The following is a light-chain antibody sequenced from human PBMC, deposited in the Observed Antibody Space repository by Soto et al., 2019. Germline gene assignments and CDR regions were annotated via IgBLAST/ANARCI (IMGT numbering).Light chain of an antibody. CDR1: QSISPW. J-gene: IGKJ4*01. Sequence: DIQMTQSPSTLSASVGDSVTITCRASQSISPWLAWYQQKPGKAPTLLIYKASSLEGGVPSRFSGSGSGTDVNITISSLQPDDFAPYYCQQYNTYPLTFGGGTTMEI. CDR2: KAS. CDR3: QQYNTYPLT. V-gene: IGKV1-5*03.